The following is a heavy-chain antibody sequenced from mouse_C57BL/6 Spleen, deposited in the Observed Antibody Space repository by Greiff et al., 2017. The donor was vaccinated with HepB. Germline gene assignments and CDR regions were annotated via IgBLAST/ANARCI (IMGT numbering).Heavy chain of an antibody. J-gene: IGHJ1*03. CDR1: GFNIKDDY. CDR2: IDPENGDT. V-gene: IGHV14-4*01. D-gene: IGHD2-4*01. CDR3: TTSRPYDYGEEGYFGV. Sequence: VQLQQSGAELVRPGASVKLSCTASGFNIKDDYMHWVKQRPEQGLEWIGWIDPENGDTEYASKFQGKATITADTSSNTAYLQLSSLTSEDTAVYYCTTSRPYDYGEEGYFGVWGTGTTVTVSS.